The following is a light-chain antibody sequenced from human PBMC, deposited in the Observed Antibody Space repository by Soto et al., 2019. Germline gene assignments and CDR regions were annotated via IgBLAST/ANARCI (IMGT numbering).Light chain of an antibody. Sequence: QSALTQPASVSGSPGQSITISCTGTSSDVGAYNYVAWYQQHPGKVPKLMIYDVSNRPSGVSKRISGSKSGNTASLTLSGLQAEDEADDDCSSYTNSKSYVFGTGTKLTVL. J-gene: IGLJ1*01. V-gene: IGLV2-14*03. CDR1: SSDVGAYNY. CDR2: DVS. CDR3: SSYTNSKSYV.